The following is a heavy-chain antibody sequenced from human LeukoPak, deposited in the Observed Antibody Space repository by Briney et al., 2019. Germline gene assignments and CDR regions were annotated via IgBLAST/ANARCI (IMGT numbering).Heavy chain of an antibody. CDR3: ARQYSSSWCLDL. J-gene: IGHJ5*02. CDR1: GGSISSSVYY. Sequence: KASETLSLTCTVSGGSISSSVYYWGWIRQPPGKGLEWIGIINYSGTTYYSPSLKSRLIISVDTSTNQFSLNLISVTAADTAVYYCARQYSSSWCLDLWGQGTLVTVSS. CDR2: INYSGTT. D-gene: IGHD6-13*01. V-gene: IGHV4-39*01.